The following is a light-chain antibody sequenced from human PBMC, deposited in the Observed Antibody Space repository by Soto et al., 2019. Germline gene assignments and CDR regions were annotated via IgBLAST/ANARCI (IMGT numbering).Light chain of an antibody. Sequence: DIQMTQSPSSLSASVGDRVTITCQASQDITTYLNWYQQKPGKAPKLLIYDASNLETGVPSRFSESRSGTDFTFTISGLQPEDIATYFCQQYGNLPLTFGGGTKVEIK. CDR1: QDITTY. V-gene: IGKV1-33*01. CDR3: QQYGNLPLT. CDR2: DAS. J-gene: IGKJ4*01.